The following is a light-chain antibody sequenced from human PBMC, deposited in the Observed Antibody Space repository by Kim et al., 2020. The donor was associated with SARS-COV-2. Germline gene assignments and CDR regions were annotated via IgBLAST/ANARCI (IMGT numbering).Light chain of an antibody. J-gene: IGKJ1*01. CDR2: DAS. V-gene: IGKV3-15*01. CDR3: QQYSNWPRT. CDR1: QSVGSN. Sequence: GSPGERATLSCRASQSVGSNLAWYQQKPGQAPRLLIYDASTRATGIPARFSGSGSGTEFTLTISSLQSEDFAVYSCQQYSNWPRTFGQGTKVDFK.